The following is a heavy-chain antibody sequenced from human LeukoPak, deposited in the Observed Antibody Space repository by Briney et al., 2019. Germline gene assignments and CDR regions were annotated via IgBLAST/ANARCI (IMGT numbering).Heavy chain of an antibody. CDR1: GFTVSSNY. D-gene: IGHD2-15*01. Sequence: GGSLRLSCAASGFTVSSNYMSWVPQAPGKGLEWVSVIYSGGSTYYADSVKGRFTISRDNSKNTLYLQMNSLRAEDTAVYYCASSRYCSGGSCWGIDYWGQGTLVAVSS. CDR3: ASSRYCSGGSCWGIDY. V-gene: IGHV3-53*01. CDR2: IYSGGST. J-gene: IGHJ4*02.